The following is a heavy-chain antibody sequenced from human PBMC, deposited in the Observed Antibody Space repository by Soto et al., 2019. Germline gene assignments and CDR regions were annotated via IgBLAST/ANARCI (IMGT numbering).Heavy chain of an antibody. CDR1: GFSLTTAGAG. CDR2: IYWNDDT. CDR3: AHRGYGNYPRDNWFDP. J-gene: IGHJ5*02. Sequence: QITLKESGPTLVKPTQTLTLTCTFSGFSLTTAGAGVGWIRQPPGKALEWLALIYWNDDTRYSPSLKSRLTTTKDTSKNQVVVRMTNMDPVDTATYYCAHRGYGNYPRDNWFDPWGQGILVIVSS. D-gene: IGHD4-17*01. V-gene: IGHV2-5*01.